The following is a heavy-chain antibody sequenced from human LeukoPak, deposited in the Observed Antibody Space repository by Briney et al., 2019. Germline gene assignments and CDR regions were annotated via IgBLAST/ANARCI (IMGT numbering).Heavy chain of an antibody. Sequence: GGSLRLSCAASGFTFSSYAMSWVRQAPGKGLEWVSAISGSGGSTYYADSVKGRFTISRDNSKNTLYLQMNSLRAEDTAVYYCAKTWGTHSSPEDSRFDYWGQGTLVTVSS. D-gene: IGHD4-11*01. CDR3: AKTWGTHSSPEDSRFDY. J-gene: IGHJ4*02. CDR2: ISGSGGST. CDR1: GFTFSSYA. V-gene: IGHV3-23*01.